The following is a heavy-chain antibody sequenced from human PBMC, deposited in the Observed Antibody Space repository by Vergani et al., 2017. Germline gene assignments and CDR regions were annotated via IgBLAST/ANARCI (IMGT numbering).Heavy chain of an antibody. CDR1: GGSLSGYF. D-gene: IGHD3-10*01. CDR3: ASRRPRLNLGSKSNAGSFDS. Sequence: QVHLQQRGAGVLKPSETLSLTCGVIGGSLSGYFWSWFRQSPGRGGDWIGEITAIGSAKYSPSATSRVKISVDTSRGEFTLTVTSVTAADTGLYFCASRRPRLNLGSKSNAGSFDSWGQGTLVTVSS. CDR2: ITAIGSA. V-gene: IGHV4-34*02. J-gene: IGHJ4*02.